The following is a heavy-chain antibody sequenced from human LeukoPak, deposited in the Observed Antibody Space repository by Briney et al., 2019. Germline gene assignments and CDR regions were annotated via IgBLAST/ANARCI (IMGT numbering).Heavy chain of an antibody. Sequence: PGGSLRLSCAASGFTFNSYWMHWVRQAPGKGLVWVSGINNDGGSTTYADSVKGRFTISRDNAKNTVHLQMNSLRAEDTAVYYCAKHYYYNMDVWGQGTTVTVSS. J-gene: IGHJ6*02. CDR1: GFTFNSYW. CDR3: AKHYYYNMDV. CDR2: INNDGGST. V-gene: IGHV3-74*01.